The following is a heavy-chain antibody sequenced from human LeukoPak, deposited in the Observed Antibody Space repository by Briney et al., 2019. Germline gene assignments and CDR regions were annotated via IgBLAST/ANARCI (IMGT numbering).Heavy chain of an antibody. CDR3: ARDRNWAAADV. V-gene: IGHV4-61*02. J-gene: IGHJ6*04. CDR1: GGSISSASYY. CDR2: IYITGST. Sequence: PSETLSLTCTVSGGSISSASYYWSWIRQPAGKGLEWIGRIYITGSTTYNPSLKSRVTMSLDTSKNQFSLKLSSVTAADTAVYYCARDRNWAAADVWGKGTTVTVSS. D-gene: IGHD6-13*01.